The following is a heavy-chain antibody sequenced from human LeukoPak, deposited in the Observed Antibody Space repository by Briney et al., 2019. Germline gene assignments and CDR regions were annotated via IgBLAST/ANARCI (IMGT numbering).Heavy chain of an antibody. Sequence: APVKVCCKASGYTCTGYYMHWVRQAPGQGLEWMGWTNPNSGGTNYAQKFQGRVTMTRDTSISTAYMELSRLRSDDTAVYYCARSTVTFYFDYWGQGTLVTVSS. D-gene: IGHD4-17*01. CDR1: GYTCTGYY. V-gene: IGHV1-2*02. J-gene: IGHJ4*02. CDR2: TNPNSGGT. CDR3: ARSTVTFYFDY.